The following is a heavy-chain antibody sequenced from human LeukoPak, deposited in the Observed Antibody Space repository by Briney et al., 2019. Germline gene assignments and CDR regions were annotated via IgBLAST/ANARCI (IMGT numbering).Heavy chain of an antibody. V-gene: IGHV4-59*08. D-gene: IGHD6-13*01. CDR2: IYYSGST. Sequence: SETLSLTCTVSGGSISSYYWSWIRQPPGKGLEWIGYIYYSGSTNYNPSLKSRVTISVDTSKNQFSLKLSSVTAADTAVYYCARGPIAGYSSSWYFDYWGQGTLVTVSS. CDR3: ARGPIAGYSSSWYFDY. J-gene: IGHJ4*02. CDR1: GGSISSYY.